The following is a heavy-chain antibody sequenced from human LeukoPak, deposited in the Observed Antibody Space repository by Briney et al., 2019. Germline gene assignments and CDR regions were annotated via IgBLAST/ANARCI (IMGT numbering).Heavy chain of an antibody. Sequence: PGGSLRLSCAASGFTFSSYGMSWVRQAPGKGLEWVSAISGSGGSTYYADSVKGRFTISRDNSKNTLYLQMNSLRAEDTAVYYCAKAIRGYSYGKPHYYFDYWGQGTLVTVSS. D-gene: IGHD5-18*01. CDR3: AKAIRGYSYGKPHYYFDY. J-gene: IGHJ4*02. V-gene: IGHV3-23*01. CDR2: ISGSGGST. CDR1: GFTFSSYG.